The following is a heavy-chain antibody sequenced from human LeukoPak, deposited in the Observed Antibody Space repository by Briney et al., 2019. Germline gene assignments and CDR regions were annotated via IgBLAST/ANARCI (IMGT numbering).Heavy chain of an antibody. D-gene: IGHD7-27*01. CDR1: GFTFDDYA. CDR3: ARDPPGAHFDY. V-gene: IGHV3-9*01. Sequence: GGSLRLSCAASGFTFDDYAMHWVRQAPGKGLEWVSGISWNSGSIGYADSVKGRFTISRDNAKNSLYLQMNSLRVEDTAVYYCARDPPGAHFDYWGQGTLVTVSS. CDR2: ISWNSGSI. J-gene: IGHJ4*02.